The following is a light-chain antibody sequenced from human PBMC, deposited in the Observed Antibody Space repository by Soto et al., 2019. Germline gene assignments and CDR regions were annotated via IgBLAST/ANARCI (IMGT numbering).Light chain of an antibody. CDR3: QQCRNWPLT. V-gene: IGKV3-15*01. J-gene: IGKJ4*01. CDR1: QNVYNN. Sequence: EILMTQSPATLSVSPGEGATLSCKASQNVYNNLAWYQQRPGQPPRLLIYDASTRATGISARFSGSGYGTEFPLTISSLQSEDFAVYFCQQCRNWPLTFGGGTKVDIK. CDR2: DAS.